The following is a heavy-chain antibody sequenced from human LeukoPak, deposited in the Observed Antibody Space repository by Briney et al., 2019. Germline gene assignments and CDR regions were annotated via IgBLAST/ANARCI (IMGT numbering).Heavy chain of an antibody. CDR3: ARDKIEGPTKLDY. CDR2: IKQDESEK. CDR1: GFTFSSYW. V-gene: IGHV3-7*01. J-gene: IGHJ4*02. Sequence: GGSVTLPCAASGFTFSSYWMSWVRQAPGKGLEWVANIKQDESEKYYVDSVKGRFTVSRDNAKNSLYLQMNSLRAEDTAVYYCARDKIEGPTKLDYWGQGIMVTVSS. D-gene: IGHD1-1*01.